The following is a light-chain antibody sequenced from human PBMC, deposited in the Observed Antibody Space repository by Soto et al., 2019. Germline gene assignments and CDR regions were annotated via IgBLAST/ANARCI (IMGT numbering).Light chain of an antibody. CDR2: GAF. Sequence: VLTQSPDSLSLSPGERATLSCRASQYISTKLAWYQQKPGQAPRLLFSGAFNRATDTPDRFSGSGSGTDFTLIISGGEAEEFAMYYCQQYGDSPWTFGQGTRVDFK. CDR3: QQYGDSPWT. CDR1: QYISTK. J-gene: IGKJ1*01. V-gene: IGKV3-20*01.